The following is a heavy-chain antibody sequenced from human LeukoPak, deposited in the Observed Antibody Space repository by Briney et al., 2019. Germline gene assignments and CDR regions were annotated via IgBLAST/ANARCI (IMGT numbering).Heavy chain of an antibody. CDR3: ARDEGVKPYYDFWSGYYTYYYGMDV. D-gene: IGHD3-3*01. Sequence: GGSLRLSCVASGFTVSSNYMNWVRQAPGKGLEWVSVLLGGGSTYYADSVKGRFTISRDNSKNTLYLQMNSLRAEDTAVYYCARDEGVKPYYDFWSGYYTYYYGMDVWGQGTTVTVSS. CDR2: LLGGGST. J-gene: IGHJ6*02. V-gene: IGHV3-53*01. CDR1: GFTVSSNY.